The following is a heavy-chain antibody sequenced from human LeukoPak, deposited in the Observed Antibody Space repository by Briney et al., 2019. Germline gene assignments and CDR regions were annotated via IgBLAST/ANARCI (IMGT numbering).Heavy chain of an antibody. CDR1: GFTFNSYV. CDR3: TKDPPLMITFGGVIS. CDR2: ISGSGGTT. Sequence: GGSLRLSCAASGFTFNSYVMTWVRQAPGKGLEWVSGISGSGGTTYSADSVQGRFTISRDNSKNTLYLQMKSLRAEDTAIYYCTKDPPLMITFGGVISWGQGTLVTVSS. V-gene: IGHV3-23*01. J-gene: IGHJ5*02. D-gene: IGHD3-16*02.